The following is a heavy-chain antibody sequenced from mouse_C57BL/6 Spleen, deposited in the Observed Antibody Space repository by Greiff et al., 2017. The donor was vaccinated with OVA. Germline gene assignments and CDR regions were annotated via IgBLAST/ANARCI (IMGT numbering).Heavy chain of an antibody. V-gene: IGHV2-2*01. CDR1: GFSLTSYG. J-gene: IGHJ2*01. Sequence: VQLQQSGPGLVQPSQRLSVTCTVSGFSLTSYGVHWVRQSPGKGLEWLGVIWSGGSTDYNAAFISRLSISKDNSKSQVFFKMNSLQADDTAIYYCARNGDYDDGYFDYWGQGTTLTVSS. CDR3: ARNGDYDDGYFDY. CDR2: IWSGGST. D-gene: IGHD2-4*01.